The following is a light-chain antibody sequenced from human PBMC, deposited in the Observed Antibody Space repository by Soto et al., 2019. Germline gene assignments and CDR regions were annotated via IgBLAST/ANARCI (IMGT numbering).Light chain of an antibody. Sequence: QSVLTQPASVSGSPRQSITISCTGTSIDVGGYNYVSWYQQHPGKAPKLMIYEVSNRPSGVSNRFSGSKSGNTASLTISGLQAEDEADYYCSSYTSSSTLVVFGGGTQLTVL. CDR3: SSYTSSSTLVV. J-gene: IGLJ2*01. V-gene: IGLV2-14*01. CDR1: SIDVGGYNY. CDR2: EVS.